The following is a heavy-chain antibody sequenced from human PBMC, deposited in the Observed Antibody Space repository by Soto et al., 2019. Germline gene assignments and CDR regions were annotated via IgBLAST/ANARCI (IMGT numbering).Heavy chain of an antibody. Sequence: QVQLQESGPGLVKPSQTLSLTCTVSGGSISSGGYYWSWIRQHPGKRMEWIGYIYYSGSTYYNPSLKSRVTISVDTSKNQFSLKLSSVTAADTAVYYCGRVYSSSSYWFDPWGQGTLVTVSS. V-gene: IGHV4-31*03. CDR2: IYYSGST. J-gene: IGHJ5*02. CDR3: GRVYSSSSYWFDP. D-gene: IGHD6-6*01. CDR1: GGSISSGGYY.